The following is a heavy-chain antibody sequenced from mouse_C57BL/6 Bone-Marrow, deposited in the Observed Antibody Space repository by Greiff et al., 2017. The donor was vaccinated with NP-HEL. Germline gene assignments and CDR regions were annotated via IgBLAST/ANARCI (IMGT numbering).Heavy chain of an antibody. CDR2: IDPEDGET. CDR3: ARANWDRFDY. V-gene: IGHV14-2*01. J-gene: IGHJ2*01. Sequence: VQLQQSGAELVKPGASVKLSCTASGFNIKDYYMHWVKQRPEQGLEWIGGIDPEDGETKYAPKFQGKATITADTTSNTAYLQLRSLTSEDAAVYYCARANWDRFDYWGQGTTLTVSA. D-gene: IGHD4-1*01. CDR1: GFNIKDYY.